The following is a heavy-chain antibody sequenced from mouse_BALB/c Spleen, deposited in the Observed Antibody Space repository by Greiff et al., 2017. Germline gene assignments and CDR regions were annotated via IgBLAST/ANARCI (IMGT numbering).Heavy chain of an antibody. J-gene: IGHJ4*01. CDR3: ARQGGSYAMDY. D-gene: IGHD1-1*02. V-gene: IGHV5-17*02. Sequence: EVKLMESGGGLVQPGGSRKLSCAASGFTFSSFGMHWVRQAPEKGLEWVAYISSGSSTIYYADTVKGRFTISRDNPKNTLFLQMTSLRSEDTAMYYCARQGGSYAMDYWGQGTSVTVSS. CDR2: ISSGSSTI. CDR1: GFTFSSFG.